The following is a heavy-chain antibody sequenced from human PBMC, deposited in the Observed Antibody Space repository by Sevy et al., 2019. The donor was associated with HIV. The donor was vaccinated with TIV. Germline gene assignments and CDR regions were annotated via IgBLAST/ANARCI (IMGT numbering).Heavy chain of an antibody. CDR3: ARVGAVTAFDLDY. CDR1: GGSISSGGYY. D-gene: IGHD4-4*01. Sequence: SETLSLTCTVSGGSISSGGYYWSWIRQHPGKGLEWIGYIYYSGSTYYNPSLKSRVTISVDTSKNQFSLELSSVTAADTAVYYCARVGAVTAFDLDYWGQGTLVTVSS. J-gene: IGHJ4*02. V-gene: IGHV4-31*03. CDR2: IYYSGST.